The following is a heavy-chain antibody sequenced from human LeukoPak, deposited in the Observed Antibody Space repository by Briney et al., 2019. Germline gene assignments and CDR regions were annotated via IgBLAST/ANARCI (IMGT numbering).Heavy chain of an antibody. V-gene: IGHV3-11*04. Sequence: GGSLRLSCAASGFSFSDYYVSWIRQAPGKGLECVSYISSRGTTIYYADSVKGRFTISRDNAKNSLYLQMNSLRVEDTAVYYCARAVYSGYDYAYWGQGTLVTVSS. D-gene: IGHD5-12*01. CDR2: ISSRGTTI. J-gene: IGHJ4*02. CDR3: ARAVYSGYDYAY. CDR1: GFSFSDYY.